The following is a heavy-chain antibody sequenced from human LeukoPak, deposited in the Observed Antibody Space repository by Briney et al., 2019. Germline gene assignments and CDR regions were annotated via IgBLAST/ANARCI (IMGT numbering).Heavy chain of an antibody. V-gene: IGHV1-18*01. CDR3: ARGPHERSGYPDD. CDR1: GYTFNTYG. CDR2: ISPYNGNT. D-gene: IGHD3-22*01. Sequence: ASVKVSCKPSGYTFNTYGITWVRQAPGQGLEWVGWISPYNGNTNYAQKFQGRVTMTTDTSTSTAYMELRSLRSDDTAVYYCARGPHERSGYPDDWGQGTLVTVSS. J-gene: IGHJ4*02.